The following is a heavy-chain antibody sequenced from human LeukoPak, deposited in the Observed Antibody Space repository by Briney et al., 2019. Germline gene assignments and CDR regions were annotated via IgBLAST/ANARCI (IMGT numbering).Heavy chain of an antibody. CDR1: GFTFSSYA. Sequence: AGGSLRLSCAASGFTFSSYAMHWVRQAPGKGLEWVAVISYDGSNKYYADSVKGRFTISRDNSKNTLYLQMNSLRAEDTAVYYCARGFGEAWGQGTMVTVSS. V-gene: IGHV3-30*04. CDR2: ISYDGSNK. CDR3: ARGFGEA. D-gene: IGHD3-10*01. J-gene: IGHJ3*01.